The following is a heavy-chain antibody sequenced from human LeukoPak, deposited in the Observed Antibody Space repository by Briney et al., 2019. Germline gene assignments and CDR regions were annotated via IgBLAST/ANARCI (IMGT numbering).Heavy chain of an antibody. V-gene: IGHV4-34*01. CDR3: ASTSIAARSSAFDI. Sequence: QASETLSLTCTVYGGSFSDYYWSWIRQPPGKGLEWIGEINHSEDTNYNPSLKSRVTISVDTSKNQFSLKLSSVTAADTAVYYCASTSIAARSSAFDIWGQGTMVTVSS. CDR1: GGSFSDYY. CDR2: INHSEDT. J-gene: IGHJ3*02. D-gene: IGHD6-6*01.